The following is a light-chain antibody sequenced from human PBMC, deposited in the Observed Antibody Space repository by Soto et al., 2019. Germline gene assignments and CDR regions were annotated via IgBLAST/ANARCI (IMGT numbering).Light chain of an antibody. J-gene: IGKJ2*01. Sequence: DIQMTQSPSSLSASVGDRVTITCRASQSISTYLNWYQQKPGKAPKILIYAAATLQSGVPSRFSGTGSGTDFLITISRLQPQDFATYYCQQSYSFPYTFGQGTKVEIK. CDR1: QSISTY. CDR2: AAA. V-gene: IGKV1-39*01. CDR3: QQSYSFPYT.